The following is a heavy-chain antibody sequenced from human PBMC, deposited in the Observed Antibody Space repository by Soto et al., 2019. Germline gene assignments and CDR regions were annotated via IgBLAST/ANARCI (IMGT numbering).Heavy chain of an antibody. CDR3: ATGGSGVFDY. D-gene: IGHD6-19*01. V-gene: IGHV3-66*01. J-gene: IGHJ4*02. Sequence: PGGSLRLSCAASGFAVSSNYMTWVRQAPGKGLEWVSVVHSGGSTYSADSVKDRFTISRDNSKNTVYLQMSSLRAEDTALYYCATGGSGVFDYWGQGTLVTVSS. CDR2: VHSGGST. CDR1: GFAVSSNY.